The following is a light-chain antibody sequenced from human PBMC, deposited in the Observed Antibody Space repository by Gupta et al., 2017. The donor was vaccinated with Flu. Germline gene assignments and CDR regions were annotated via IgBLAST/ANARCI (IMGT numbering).Light chain of an antibody. Sequence: VGEIDPIRCRAHQSIISWLAWYQQKPRNAPNLLNYKASSLESAVPTRFSGSVSGTEFTLTISSLQPDYFATYCCQQYKAYSTFGQGTKVEIK. V-gene: IGKV1-5*03. CDR3: QQYKAYST. CDR2: KAS. CDR1: QSIISW. J-gene: IGKJ1*01.